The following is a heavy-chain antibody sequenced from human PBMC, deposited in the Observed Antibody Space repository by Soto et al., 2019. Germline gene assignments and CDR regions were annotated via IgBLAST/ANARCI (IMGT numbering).Heavy chain of an antibody. CDR2: ISGGGGST. J-gene: IGHJ4*02. Sequence: PGGSLRLSCAASGFTFSSYAMSWVRQAPGKGLEWVSTISGGGGSTYYADSVKGRFTISRDNSKNTLSLQMNSLRAEDTAVYYCEKAACSGGSCYSDYWGQGTLVTVSS. D-gene: IGHD2-15*01. V-gene: IGHV3-23*01. CDR1: GFTFSSYA. CDR3: EKAACSGGSCYSDY.